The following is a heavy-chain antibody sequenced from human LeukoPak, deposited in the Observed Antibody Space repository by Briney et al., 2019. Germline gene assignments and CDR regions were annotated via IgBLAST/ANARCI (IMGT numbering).Heavy chain of an antibody. V-gene: IGHV3-23*01. CDR3: AKVSNSGSYYDY. J-gene: IGHJ4*02. Sequence: GGSLRLSCAASGFTFSSYAMGWVRQAPGKGLEWVSGISGSGGSTYYADSVKGRFTISRDNSKNTLYLQMNSLRAEDTAVYYCAKVSNSGSYYDYWGQGTLVTVSS. CDR2: ISGSGGST. D-gene: IGHD1-26*01. CDR1: GFTFSSYA.